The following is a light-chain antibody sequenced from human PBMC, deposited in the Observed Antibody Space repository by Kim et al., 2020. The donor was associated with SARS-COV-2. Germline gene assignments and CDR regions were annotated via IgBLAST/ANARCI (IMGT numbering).Light chain of an antibody. CDR3: QAWGSSTAI. V-gene: IGLV3-1*01. Sequence: SYELTQPPSASVSPGHTANITCSGDKLGDKYVHWYQQKPGQSPILVMYQDSKRPSGIPERFSASNSGTTATLTITGTQAMDEADYYCQAWGSSTAIFGGGTQLTVL. J-gene: IGLJ2*01. CDR2: QDS. CDR1: KLGDKY.